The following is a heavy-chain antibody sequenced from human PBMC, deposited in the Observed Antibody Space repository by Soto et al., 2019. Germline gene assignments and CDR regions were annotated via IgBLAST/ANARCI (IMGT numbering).Heavy chain of an antibody. Sequence: EVPLVESGGGLVQPGGSLRLSCAASGFTFSHYWMNWVRQVPGEGLVWVSRVNGDGSDTIYADSVKGRFTISRDNAKNTVFLQMNSLTAEDTGVYYCVRDDFGFDYWGQGTLVTVSS. V-gene: IGHV3-74*01. CDR2: VNGDGSDT. D-gene: IGHD3-10*01. CDR1: GFTFSHYW. CDR3: VRDDFGFDY. J-gene: IGHJ4*02.